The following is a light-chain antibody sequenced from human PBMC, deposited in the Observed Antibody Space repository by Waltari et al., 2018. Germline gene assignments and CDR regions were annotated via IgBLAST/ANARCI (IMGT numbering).Light chain of an antibody. Sequence: DIQMTPSPSSLSASVVDRVTITCRERQKIYTYLNWYQQKAGKAPNLLISSVSTLQSGVPSRFSGSGSGTEFTLTISSLQPEDFATYFCQQSYNTPPMYTFGQGTKLELK. J-gene: IGKJ2*01. V-gene: IGKV1-39*01. CDR2: SVS. CDR1: QKIYTY. CDR3: QQSYNTPPMYT.